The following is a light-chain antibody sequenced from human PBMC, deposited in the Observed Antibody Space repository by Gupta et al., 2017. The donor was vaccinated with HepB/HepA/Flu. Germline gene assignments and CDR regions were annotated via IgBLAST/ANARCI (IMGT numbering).Light chain of an antibody. CDR2: EVS. V-gene: IGLV2-23*02. Sequence: QSALTQTASVPGSAGQSIPTSCTGTSSDVGSYKLVSWYHPHPGKAPKLMIYEVSKRPSGVSNRFSGSKSGNTASLTISGLQAEDEADYYCCSYAGSSSHVVFGGGTKLTVL. CDR1: SSDVGSYKL. CDR3: CSYAGSSSHVV. J-gene: IGLJ2*01.